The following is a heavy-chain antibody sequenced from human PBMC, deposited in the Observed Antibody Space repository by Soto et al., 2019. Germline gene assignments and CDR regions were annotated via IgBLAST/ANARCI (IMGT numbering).Heavy chain of an antibody. J-gene: IGHJ6*02. CDR2: INHSGST. CDR3: ARVKRHFWGIRHTYGMDV. V-gene: IGHV4-39*07. Sequence: SEPLSLPCTVSGGSISSSSYYRTWIRQPPGKGLEWIGEINHSGSTNYNPSLKSRVTISVDTSKNQFSLKLSSVTAADTAVYYCARVKRHFWGIRHTYGMDVWGQGTTVTVSS. CDR1: GGSISSSSYY. D-gene: IGHD3-3*02.